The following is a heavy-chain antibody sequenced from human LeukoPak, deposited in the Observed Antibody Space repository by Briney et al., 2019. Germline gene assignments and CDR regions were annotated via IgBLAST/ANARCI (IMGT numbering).Heavy chain of an antibody. D-gene: IGHD3-3*01. CDR2: INRHGNT. V-gene: IGHV4-38-2*02. CDR1: GYSISSGYY. CDR3: ARLVPERFFQLNPEGYYDY. Sequence: PSETLSLTCTVSGYSISSGYYWGWIRQPPGKGLELIGEINRHGNTDYNPSLKSRVSMSIGTSKNQFSLKLISVTAADTAVYYCARLVPERFFQLNPEGYYDYWGQGTLVTVSS. J-gene: IGHJ4*02.